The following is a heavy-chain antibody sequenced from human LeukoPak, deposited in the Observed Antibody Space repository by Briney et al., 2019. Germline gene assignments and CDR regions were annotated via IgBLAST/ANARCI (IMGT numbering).Heavy chain of an antibody. CDR3: ARATAAAGYAFDI. CDR1: GVSFSGYY. J-gene: IGHJ3*02. Sequence: SETLSLTCAVSGVSFSGYYWSWIRQSPEKGLEWIGEINHSAYTNYNPSLKSRVTISVDTSKNQFSLKLSSVTAADTAVYYCARATAAAGYAFDIWGQGTMVTVSS. D-gene: IGHD6-13*01. V-gene: IGHV4-34*01. CDR2: INHSAYT.